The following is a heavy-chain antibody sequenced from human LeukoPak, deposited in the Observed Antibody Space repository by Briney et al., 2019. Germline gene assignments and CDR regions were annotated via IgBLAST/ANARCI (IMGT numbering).Heavy chain of an antibody. CDR3: ARVSPYYGSGRDYYYYYGMDV. V-gene: IGHV1-69*04. J-gene: IGHJ6*02. Sequence: EASVKVSCKASVGTFSSYAISWVRQAPGQGLEWMGRIIPILGIANYAQKFQGRVTITADKSTSTAYMELSSLRSEDTAVYYCARVSPYYGSGRDYYYYYGMDVWGQGTTVTVSS. CDR2: IIPILGIA. CDR1: VGTFSSYA. D-gene: IGHD3-10*01.